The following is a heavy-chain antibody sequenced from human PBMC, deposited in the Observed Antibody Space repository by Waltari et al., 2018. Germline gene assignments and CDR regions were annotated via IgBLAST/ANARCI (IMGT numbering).Heavy chain of an antibody. V-gene: IGHV3-33*06. CDR3: AKGRSYDSSGYYYGD. CDR1: GFAFRSYG. Sequence: QVQLVESGGGVVQPGRSRRLSCAASGFAFRSYGMHWVRQAPGKGLEWVAVVWYDGTNKYYADSVKGRFTISRDNSKNTLNLQMNSLRVEDTAVYYCAKGRSYDSSGYYYGDWGQGTLVTVSS. CDR2: VWYDGTNK. J-gene: IGHJ4*02. D-gene: IGHD3-22*01.